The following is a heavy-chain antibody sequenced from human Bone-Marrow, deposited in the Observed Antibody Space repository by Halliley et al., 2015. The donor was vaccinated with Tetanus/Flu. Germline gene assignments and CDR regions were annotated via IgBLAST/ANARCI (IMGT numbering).Heavy chain of an antibody. J-gene: IGHJ5*02. Sequence: FGSILYGGTPSSTPSLKRRAPISVDTSKTQFPLRLSSVTASDTAVYYCARVPITSGYYINWFDPWGQGTLVTVSS. D-gene: IGHD3-22*01. CDR3: ARVPITSGYYINWFDP. CDR2: ILYGGTP. V-gene: IGHV4-39*01.